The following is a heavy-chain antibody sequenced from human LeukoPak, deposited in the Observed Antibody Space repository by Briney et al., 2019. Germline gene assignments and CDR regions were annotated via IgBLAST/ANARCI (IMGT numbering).Heavy chain of an antibody. Sequence: GGSLRLSCAASGFSFISYGMHWVRQAPGKGREWVGVISDDGRNKKYGDSVKGRFTISRDNSKDTLYLQMNSLRDEDTAVYYCAKRPSDYGDYVTYFDYWGQGTLVTVSS. V-gene: IGHV3-30*18. J-gene: IGHJ4*02. CDR3: AKRPSDYGDYVTYFDY. CDR2: ISDDGRNK. CDR1: GFSFISYG. D-gene: IGHD4-17*01.